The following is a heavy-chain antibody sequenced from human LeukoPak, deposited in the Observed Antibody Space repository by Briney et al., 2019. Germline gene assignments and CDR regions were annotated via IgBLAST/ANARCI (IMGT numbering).Heavy chain of an antibody. CDR1: GFTFSSYW. Sequence: GGSLRLSCAACGFTFSSYWMHWVRQAPGKGLVWVSRINSDGSSTSYADSVKGRFTISRDNAKNTVYLQMNSLRAEDTAVYYCARSLGSSGYQDYWGQGTLVTVSS. D-gene: IGHD3-22*01. CDR3: ARSLGSSGYQDY. V-gene: IGHV3-74*01. CDR2: INSDGSST. J-gene: IGHJ4*02.